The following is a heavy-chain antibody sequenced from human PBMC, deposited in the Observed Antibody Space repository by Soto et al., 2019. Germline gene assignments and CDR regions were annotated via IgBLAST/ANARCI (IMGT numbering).Heavy chain of an antibody. CDR1: GYTFTIYY. V-gene: IGHV1-46*01. D-gene: IGHD6-25*01. CDR3: ARRGRHSDYYYYYGMDV. CDR2: INTSGGSP. Sequence: ASVKVSCKAFGYTFTIYYIHWVRQAPGQGLEWMGVINTSGGSPTYAQKFQDRVTMTRDTSTSTVYMELSSLRSEDTAVYYCARRGRHSDYYYYYGMDVWGQGTTVTVSS. J-gene: IGHJ6*02.